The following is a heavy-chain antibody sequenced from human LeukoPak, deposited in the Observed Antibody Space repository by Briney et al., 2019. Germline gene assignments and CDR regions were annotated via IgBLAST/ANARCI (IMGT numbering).Heavy chain of an antibody. CDR1: GGSFSGYY. V-gene: IGHV4-34*01. CDR2: INHSGST. D-gene: IGHD3-3*01. CDR3: ARFGGALDH. Sequence: SETLSLTCAVYGGSFSGYYWSWIRQPPGKGLEWIGEINHSGSTNYNPSLKSRVTLSVDTSKNQFSLKLSSVTAADTAVYYCARFGGALDHWGQGTLVTVSS. J-gene: IGHJ4*02.